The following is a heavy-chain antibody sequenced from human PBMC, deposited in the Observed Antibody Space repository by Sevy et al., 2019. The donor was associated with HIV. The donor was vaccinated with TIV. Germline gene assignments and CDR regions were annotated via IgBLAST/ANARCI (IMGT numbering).Heavy chain of an antibody. CDR1: GDTLLKYW. CDR2: INPGESDT. D-gene: IGHD6-13*01. V-gene: IGHV5-51*01. CDR3: ASHWHRHYSNDWPDY. J-gene: IGHJ4*02. Sequence: GESLKISCKDPGDTLLKYWIGWVRQMPGKGLEWVAIINPGESDTKYSPALQGQVTISAYKSIPTVYLRWSSLKASDTAMYDCASHWHRHYSNDWPDYWGQGTLVTVSS.